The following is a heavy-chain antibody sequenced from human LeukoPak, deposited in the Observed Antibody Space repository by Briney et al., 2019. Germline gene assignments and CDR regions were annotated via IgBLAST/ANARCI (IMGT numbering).Heavy chain of an antibody. CDR2: INHSGST. Sequence: SETLSLTCAVYGGSFSGYYWSWIRQPPGKGLEWIGEINHSGSTNYNPSLKSRVTISVDTSKNQFSLKLSSVTAADTAVYYCARVMGWFGGLDYWGQGTLVTVSS. CDR3: ARVMGWFGGLDY. V-gene: IGHV4-34*01. D-gene: IGHD3-10*01. CDR1: GGSFSGYY. J-gene: IGHJ4*02.